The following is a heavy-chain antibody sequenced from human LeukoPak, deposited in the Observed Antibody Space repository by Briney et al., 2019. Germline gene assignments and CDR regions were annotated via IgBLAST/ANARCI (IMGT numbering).Heavy chain of an antibody. Sequence: GGSLRLSCAASGFSVSSTYMSWVRQAPGKGLEWVSVIYSGGITKYAESVKGRFTISRDSSKNTLFLQMNSLRAEDTAMYYCATKGGSSGYYPRFDYWGQGTLVTVAS. CDR1: GFSVSSTY. CDR2: IYSGGIT. CDR3: ATKGGSSGYYPRFDY. V-gene: IGHV3-53*01. J-gene: IGHJ4*02. D-gene: IGHD3-22*01.